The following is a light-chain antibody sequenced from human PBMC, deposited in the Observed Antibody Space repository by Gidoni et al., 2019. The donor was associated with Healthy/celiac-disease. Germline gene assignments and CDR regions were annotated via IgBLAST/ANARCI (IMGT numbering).Light chain of an antibody. V-gene: IGKV3-20*01. Sequence: EFVLTQSPGTLSLSPGERAPLSCRASQSVSSSYLAWYQQKPGQAPRLLIYGASSRATGIPYRFSGSGSGTDFTLTISRLEPEDFAVYYCQQYGSSPQYTFGQGTKLEIK. J-gene: IGKJ2*01. CDR1: QSVSSSY. CDR3: QQYGSSPQYT. CDR2: GAS.